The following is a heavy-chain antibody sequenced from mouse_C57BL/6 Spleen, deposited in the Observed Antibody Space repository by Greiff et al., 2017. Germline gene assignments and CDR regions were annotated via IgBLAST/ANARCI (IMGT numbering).Heavy chain of an antibody. CDR3: AREGKLGRGYYFDY. Sequence: QVQLQQPGAELVKPGASVKLSCKASGYTFTSYWMHWVKQRPGQGLEWIGMIHPNSGSTNYNEKFKSKATLTVDKSSSTAYMQLSSLTSEDSAVYYCAREGKLGRGYYFDYWGQGTTLTVSS. D-gene: IGHD4-1*01. V-gene: IGHV1-64*01. CDR2: IHPNSGST. J-gene: IGHJ2*01. CDR1: GYTFTSYW.